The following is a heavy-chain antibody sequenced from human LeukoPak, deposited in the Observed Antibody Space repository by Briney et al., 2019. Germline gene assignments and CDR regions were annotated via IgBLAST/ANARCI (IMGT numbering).Heavy chain of an antibody. CDR1: GGTFSSFA. J-gene: IGHJ3*02. Sequence: ASVKVSCKASGGTFSSFAISWVRQAPGQGLEWMGGIIPIFGTANYAQKFQGRVTITTDESTSTAYMELSSLRSEDTAVYYCARVLYYDSSGYYLGAFDIWGQGTMVTVSS. V-gene: IGHV1-69*05. CDR3: ARVLYYDSSGYYLGAFDI. D-gene: IGHD3-22*01. CDR2: IIPIFGTA.